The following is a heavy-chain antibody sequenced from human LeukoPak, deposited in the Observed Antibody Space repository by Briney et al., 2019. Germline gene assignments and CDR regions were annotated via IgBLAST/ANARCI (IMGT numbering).Heavy chain of an antibody. J-gene: IGHJ5*02. CDR2: ISGDGGST. V-gene: IGHV3-43*02. CDR1: GFTFDDYA. D-gene: IGHD2-21*02. CDR3: AKGSELGAYCGGDCYPEWFDP. Sequence: GGSLRLSCAASGFTFDDYAMHWVRHAPGKGVEWVSLISGDGGSTYYADSVKGRFTISRDNSKNSLYLQMNSLRTEDTALYYCAKGSELGAYCGGDCYPEWFDPWGQGTLVTVSS.